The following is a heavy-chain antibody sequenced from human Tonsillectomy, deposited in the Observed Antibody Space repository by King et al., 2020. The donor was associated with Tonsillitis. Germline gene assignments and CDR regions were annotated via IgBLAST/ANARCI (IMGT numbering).Heavy chain of an antibody. V-gene: IGHV3-15*01. CDR3: TTLIRQQLGWEYYFYY. CDR1: GFTFSNAW. Sequence: VQLVESGGGLVKPGGSLRLSCAASGFTFSNAWMSWVRQAPGKGLEWVGRIKSKTDGGTTDYAAPVKGRFTISRDDSKNTLYLQMNSLKTEDTAVYYCTTLIRQQLGWEYYFYYWGQGTLVTVSS. CDR2: IKSKTDGGTT. D-gene: IGHD6-13*01. J-gene: IGHJ4*02.